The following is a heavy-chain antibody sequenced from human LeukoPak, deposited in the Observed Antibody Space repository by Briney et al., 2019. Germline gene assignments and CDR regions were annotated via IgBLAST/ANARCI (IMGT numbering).Heavy chain of an antibody. J-gene: IGHJ4*02. CDR2: LSSSSSYT. D-gene: IGHD6-19*01. CDR3: ARSVAGFDY. V-gene: IGHV3-11*06. Sequence: GGSLRLSCAASGFTFSDYYMSWIRQAPGKGLEWVSHLSSSSSYTNYADSVKGRFTISRDNAKNSLFLQMNSLRAEDTAVYYCARSVAGFDYWGQGNLVTVSS. CDR1: GFTFSDYY.